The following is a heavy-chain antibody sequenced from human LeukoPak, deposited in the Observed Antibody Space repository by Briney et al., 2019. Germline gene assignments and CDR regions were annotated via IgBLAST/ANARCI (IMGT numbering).Heavy chain of an antibody. V-gene: IGHV1-24*01. D-gene: IGHD3-22*01. CDR2: FGPEDGET. Sequence: ASVKVSCKVSGNTLTELSMHWVRQAPGKGLEWMGGFGPEDGETIYAQQLQGRVTMTIDTSTSTVYMELRSLRSDDTAVYYCARDGHRRYYYESSDYRFDYWGQGTLVTVSS. CDR1: GNTLTELS. J-gene: IGHJ4*02. CDR3: ARDGHRRYYYESSDYRFDY.